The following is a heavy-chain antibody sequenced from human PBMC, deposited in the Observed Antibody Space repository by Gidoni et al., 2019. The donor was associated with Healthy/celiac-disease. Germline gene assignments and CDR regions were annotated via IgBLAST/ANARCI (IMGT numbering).Heavy chain of an antibody. CDR1: GFTFSSYG. J-gene: IGHJ6*02. CDR2: IWYDGSNK. Sequence: QVQLVESGGGVVQPGRSLRLSCAASGFTFSSYGMHWVRQAPGKGLEWVAVIWYDGSNKYYADSVKGRFTISRDNSKNTLYLQMNSLRAEDTAVYYCARGYDGSGSYYYYYYGMDVWGQGTTVTVSS. CDR3: ARGYDGSGSYYYYYYGMDV. D-gene: IGHD3-10*01. V-gene: IGHV3-33*01.